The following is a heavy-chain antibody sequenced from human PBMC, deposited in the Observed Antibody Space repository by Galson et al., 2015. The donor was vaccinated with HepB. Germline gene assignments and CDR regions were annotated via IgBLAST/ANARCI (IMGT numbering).Heavy chain of an antibody. J-gene: IGHJ4*02. CDR2: LSVDGTT. V-gene: IGHV3-66*01. CDR1: GLSVGRNY. Sequence: SLRLSCAPSGLSVGRNYLSWVRQSPGKGLEWVSTLSVDGTTFYADSVKGRFSISRETSNNTLFLQMNSLRAEDTAVYYCARDHDYFDYWGQGTLVTVSS. CDR3: ARDHDYFDY.